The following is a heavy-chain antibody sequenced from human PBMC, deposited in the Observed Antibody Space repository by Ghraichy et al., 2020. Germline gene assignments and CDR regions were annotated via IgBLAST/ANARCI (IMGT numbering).Heavy chain of an antibody. CDR3: GYGDYAPHYYYYGMDV. CDR2: IYYSGST. D-gene: IGHD4-17*01. Sequence: SETLSLTCTVSGGSISSSSYYWGWIRQPPGKGLEWIGSIYYSGSTYYNPSLKSRVTISVDTSKNQFSLKLSSVTAADTAVYYCGYGDYAPHYYYYGMDVWGQGTTVTVSS. CDR1: GGSISSSSYY. V-gene: IGHV4-39*01. J-gene: IGHJ6*02.